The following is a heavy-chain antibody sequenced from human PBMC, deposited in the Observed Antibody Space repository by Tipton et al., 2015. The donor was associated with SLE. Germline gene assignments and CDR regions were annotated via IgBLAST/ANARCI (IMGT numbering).Heavy chain of an antibody. J-gene: IGHJ4*02. Sequence: TLSLTCAVSRGSFSGYSWNWIRQSPGKGLEWIGAISHSGTTEYNPSLKSRATFSLDTSRNQFSLKLSSVTAADTAVYYCAHDFWSGPLDYFDYWGQGILVTVSS. CDR3: AHDFWSGPLDYFDY. D-gene: IGHD3-3*01. V-gene: IGHV4-34*01. CDR1: RGSFSGYS. CDR2: ISHSGTT.